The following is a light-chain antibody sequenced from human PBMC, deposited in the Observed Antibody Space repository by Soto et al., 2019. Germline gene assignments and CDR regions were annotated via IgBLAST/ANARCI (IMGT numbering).Light chain of an antibody. CDR1: QTISGTS. CDR2: GAS. CDR3: QQYGSSGT. J-gene: IGKJ1*01. Sequence: EKVMTQSPTILSVSPGERATLSCRASQTISGTSLAWYQQKPGQAPRLLIYGASNRATGIPDRFSGSVSGTDFTLTISRLEPEDFAVYYCQQYGSSGTFGQGTKVDIK. V-gene: IGKV3-20*01.